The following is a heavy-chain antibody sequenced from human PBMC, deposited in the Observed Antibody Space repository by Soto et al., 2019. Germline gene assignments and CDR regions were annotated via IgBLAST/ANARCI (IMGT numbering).Heavy chain of an antibody. V-gene: IGHV4-30-4*01. CDR3: ARDRRFLEWSPLTHGMDV. CDR2: IYYSGST. Sequence: PSETLSLTCTVSGGSISSGDYYWSWILHPPGKGLEWIGYIYYSGSTYYNPSLKSRVTISVDTSKNQFSLKLSSVTAADTAVYNCARDRRFLEWSPLTHGMDVWGQGTTVTVSS. J-gene: IGHJ6*02. D-gene: IGHD3-3*01. CDR1: GGSISSGDYY.